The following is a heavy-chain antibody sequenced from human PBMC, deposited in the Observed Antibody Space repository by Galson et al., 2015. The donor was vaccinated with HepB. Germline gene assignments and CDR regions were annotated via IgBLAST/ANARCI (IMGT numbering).Heavy chain of an antibody. CDR2: IHIDGRT. Sequence: SLRLSCAASGFTVXXXXXTGARQPPGRGLEWVSAIHIDGRTYFAXSVRGRFTXSRXNSRNTLYLQMNSLRADDTAVYYCARGGGHDAXXIWGQXTMVTVS. D-gene: IGHD1-26*01. CDR3: ARGGGHDAXXI. CDR1: GFTVXXXX. V-gene: IGHV3-53*01. J-gene: IGHJ3*02.